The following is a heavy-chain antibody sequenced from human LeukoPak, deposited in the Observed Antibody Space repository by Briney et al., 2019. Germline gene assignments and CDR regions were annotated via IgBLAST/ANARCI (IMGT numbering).Heavy chain of an antibody. CDR1: GFTFSTYG. J-gene: IGHJ4*02. Sequence: GGTLRLSCVASGFTFSTYGMSWVRQAPGKGLEWVSDINGSGGSTYYADSVKGRFTISRDNSKNTLYLQMNSLRAEDTAVYYCAKRIQSAMATGYWGQGTLVTVSS. CDR2: INGSGGST. CDR3: AKRIQSAMATGY. D-gene: IGHD5-18*01. V-gene: IGHV3-23*01.